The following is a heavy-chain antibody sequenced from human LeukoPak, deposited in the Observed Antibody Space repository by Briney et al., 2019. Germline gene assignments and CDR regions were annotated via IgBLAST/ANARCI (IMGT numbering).Heavy chain of an antibody. CDR2: IYHSGST. CDR1: GGSISSGGYS. J-gene: IGHJ4*02. Sequence: PSETLSLTCAVSGGSISSGGYSWSWIRQPPGKGLEWIGYIYHSGSTYYNPSLKSRVTISVDRSKNQFSLKLSSVTAADTAVYYCARHVYSTVYFDYWGQGTLVTVSS. CDR3: ARHVYSTVYFDY. V-gene: IGHV4-30-2*01. D-gene: IGHD4-17*01.